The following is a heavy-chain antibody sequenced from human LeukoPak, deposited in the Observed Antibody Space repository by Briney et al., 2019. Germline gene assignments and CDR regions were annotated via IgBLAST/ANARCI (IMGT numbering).Heavy chain of an antibody. Sequence: PSETLSDTCTDSGGSLSSYYWSWIRQPPRKGLEWIGYMYYSESANYNPSLKSRVTMSLDTSKNHFSLKLTSVTAADTAVYYCARETSSGSLDYWGQGTLVTVSS. CDR3: ARETSSGSLDY. CDR1: GGSLSSYY. V-gene: IGHV4-59*01. D-gene: IGHD3-10*01. CDR2: MYYSESA. J-gene: IGHJ4*02.